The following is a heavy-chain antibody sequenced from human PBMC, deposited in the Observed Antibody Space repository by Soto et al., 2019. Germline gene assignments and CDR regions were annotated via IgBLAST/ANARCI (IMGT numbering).Heavy chain of an antibody. CDR3: AGDRDVVAATHTLDC. CDR1: GFTFSSYA. D-gene: IGHD2-15*01. J-gene: IGHJ4*02. CDR2: ISYDGSNK. V-gene: IGHV3-30-3*01. Sequence: QVQLVESGGGVVQPGRSLRLSCAASGFTFSSYAMHWVRQAPGKGLEWVAVISYDGSNKYYADSVKGRFTISRDNSKNRRYLQMNSLRAEDTAVYYCAGDRDVVAATHTLDCWGQGTLVTVSS.